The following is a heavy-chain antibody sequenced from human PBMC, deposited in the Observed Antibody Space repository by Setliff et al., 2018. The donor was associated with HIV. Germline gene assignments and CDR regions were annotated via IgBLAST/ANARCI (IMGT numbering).Heavy chain of an antibody. J-gene: IGHJ4*02. Sequence: SETLSLTCAVYGGSFSDYYWSWIRQPPGKGLEWIGEINHSGSTNYNPSLKSRLSISVDTSMNQFSLKLTSVTAADTAIYYCVMNGWYSLEYWGQGMLVTVS. V-gene: IGHV4-34*01. D-gene: IGHD6-19*01. CDR2: INHSGST. CDR3: VMNGWYSLEY. CDR1: GGSFSDYY.